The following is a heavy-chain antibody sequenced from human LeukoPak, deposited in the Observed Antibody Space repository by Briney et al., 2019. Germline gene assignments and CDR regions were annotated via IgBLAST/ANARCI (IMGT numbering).Heavy chain of an antibody. Sequence: ASVKVSCKASGYAFTSYGISWVRQAPGQGLEWTGWISAYNGNTNYAQKLQGRVTMTTDTSTSTAYMELRSLRSDDTAVYYCARSPYGSGSYSFPRMADYWGQGTLVTVSS. CDR2: ISAYNGNT. CDR3: ARSPYGSGSYSFPRMADY. V-gene: IGHV1-18*04. CDR1: GYAFTSYG. J-gene: IGHJ4*02. D-gene: IGHD3-10*01.